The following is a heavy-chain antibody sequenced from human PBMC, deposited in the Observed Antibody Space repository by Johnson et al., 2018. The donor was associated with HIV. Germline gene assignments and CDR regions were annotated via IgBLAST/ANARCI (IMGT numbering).Heavy chain of an antibody. CDR2: ISSSGSTI. D-gene: IGHD1-26*01. CDR1: GFTFSDYY. V-gene: IGHV3-11*04. J-gene: IGHJ3*02. Sequence: QVQLVESGGGLVKPGGSLRLSCAASGFTFSDYYMSWIRQAPGKGLEWVSYISSSGSTIYYADSVKGPFAISRDSAKNSLYLQMNSLRAEDTAVYYCAREGSVGATIFTMFDAFDIWGQGTMVTVSS. CDR3: AREGSVGATIFTMFDAFDI.